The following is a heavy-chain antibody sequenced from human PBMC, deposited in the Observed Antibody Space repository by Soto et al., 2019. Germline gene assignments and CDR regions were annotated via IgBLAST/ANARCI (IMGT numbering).Heavy chain of an antibody. CDR2: MYFSGTT. CDR1: GGSIRSSY. D-gene: IGHD1-1*01. CDR3: ARAAETGGNWFDP. J-gene: IGHJ5*02. V-gene: IGHV4-59*01. Sequence: SETLSLTCTVSGGSIRSSYWTWIRQPPGKGLEWIGHMYFSGTTNFNPSLKSRITMSVDTSKNQFSLKLSSVTAADTAVYYCARAAETGGNWFDPWGQGTLVTVSS.